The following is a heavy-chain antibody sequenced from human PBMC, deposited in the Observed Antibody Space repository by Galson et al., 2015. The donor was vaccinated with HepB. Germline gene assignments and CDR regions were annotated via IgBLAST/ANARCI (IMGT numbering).Heavy chain of an antibody. J-gene: IGHJ4*02. Sequence: SVKVSCKASGGTFSSYAISWVRQAPGQGLEWMGRIIPILGIANYAQKFQGRVTITADKSTSTAYMELRSLRSDDTAVYYCAREATSCYDYWGQGTLVTVSS. CDR3: AREATSCYDY. CDR1: GGTFSSYA. CDR2: IIPILGIA. D-gene: IGHD2-2*01. V-gene: IGHV1-69*04.